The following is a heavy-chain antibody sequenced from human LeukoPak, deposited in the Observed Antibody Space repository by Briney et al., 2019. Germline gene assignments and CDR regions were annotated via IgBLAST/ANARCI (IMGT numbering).Heavy chain of an antibody. J-gene: IGHJ4*02. V-gene: IGHV3-21*01. CDR3: ARAHSSGWWYFDY. D-gene: IGHD6-19*01. Sequence: GGSLRLSCAASGFTFSGYSMSWVRQAPGKGLEWVSSISSSSTYIFYADSVKGRFTISRDNAKNSLYLQMNSLRDEDTAVYYCARAHSSGWWYFDYWGQGTLVTVSS. CDR2: ISSSSTYI. CDR1: GFTFSGYS.